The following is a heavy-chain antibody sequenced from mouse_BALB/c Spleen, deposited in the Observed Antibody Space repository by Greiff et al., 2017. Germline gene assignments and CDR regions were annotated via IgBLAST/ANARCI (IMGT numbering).Heavy chain of an antibody. Sequence: EVMLVESGGGLVKPGGSLKLSCAASGFTFSSYAMPWVRQTPEKRLEWVASISSGGSTYYSDNVKGRFTTSRDNTRNIPYLQMSSMRTEDTAMYYSARGRGCTTTPYYAMDYWGQGTTVTVSS. V-gene: IGHV5-6-5*01. CDR2: ISSGGST. J-gene: IGHJ4*01. D-gene: IGHD1-1*01. CDR1: GFTFSSYA. CDR3: ARGRGCTTTPYYAMDY.